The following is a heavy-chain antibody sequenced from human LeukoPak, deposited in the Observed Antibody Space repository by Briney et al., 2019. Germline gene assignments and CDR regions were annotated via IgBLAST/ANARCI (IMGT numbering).Heavy chain of an antibody. CDR2: ISSNSSTI. CDR1: GFTFSSYS. V-gene: IGHV3-48*01. J-gene: IGHJ5*02. Sequence: GGSLRLSCAASGFTFSSYSMNWVRQAPGKGLEWVSYISSNSSTIYYADSVTGRFTISRDNAKNSRYLQMNSRRAEDTAVYYCARESSGWLVDPWGQGTLVTVSS. CDR3: ARESSGWLVDP. D-gene: IGHD6-19*01.